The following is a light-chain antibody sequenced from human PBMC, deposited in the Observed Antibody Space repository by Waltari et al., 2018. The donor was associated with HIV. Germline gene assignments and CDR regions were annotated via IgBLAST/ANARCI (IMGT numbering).Light chain of an antibody. CDR3: ATWDDTPTGHVL. J-gene: IGLJ2*01. Sequence: QSVLAQPPSVSGTPGQRVTISCSGTTSNIGTNVVNWYQQVPGTAPKLLISSNNQRPSGVPDLFSGFKSGTSSSLAINGLQSEDEADYYCATWDDTPTGHVLFGGGTKVTVL. CDR2: SNN. CDR1: TSNIGTNV. V-gene: IGLV1-44*01.